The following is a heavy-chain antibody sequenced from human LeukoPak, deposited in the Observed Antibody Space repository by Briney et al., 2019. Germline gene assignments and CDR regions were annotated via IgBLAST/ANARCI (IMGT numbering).Heavy chain of an antibody. CDR1: GYTFTSYC. CDR3: ARREYSSSWYYFDY. CDR2: IYPGDSDT. J-gene: IGHJ4*02. Sequence: GESLKISCKGSGYTFTSYCIGWVRQMPGKGLECMGIIYPGDSDTRYSPSFQGQVTISADKSISTAYLQWSSLKASDTAMYYCARREYSSSWYYFDYWGQGTLVTVSS. V-gene: IGHV5-51*01. D-gene: IGHD6-13*01.